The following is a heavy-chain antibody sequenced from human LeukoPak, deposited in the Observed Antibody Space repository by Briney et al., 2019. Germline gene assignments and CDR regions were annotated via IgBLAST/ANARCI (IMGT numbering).Heavy chain of an antibody. D-gene: IGHD1-1*01. CDR1: GFTFSSYW. CDR2: IKQDGSEK. Sequence: GGSPRLSCAASGFTFSSYWMSWVRQAPGKGLEWVANIKQDGSEKYYVDSVKGRFTISRDNAKNSLYLQMNSLRAEDTAVYYCARDRTGTTHLFDYWGQGTLVTVSS. J-gene: IGHJ4*02. CDR3: ARDRTGTTHLFDY. V-gene: IGHV3-7*01.